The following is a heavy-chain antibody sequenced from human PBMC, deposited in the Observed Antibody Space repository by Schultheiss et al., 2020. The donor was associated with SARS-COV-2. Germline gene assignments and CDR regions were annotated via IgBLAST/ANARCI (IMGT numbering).Heavy chain of an antibody. CDR2: INHRGST. Sequence: SETLSLTCAVSNYSITDGYYWSWIRQPPGKGLEWIGEINHRGSTNYNPSLKSRVIISVDTSKNQFSLKLSSVTAADTAVYYCARGGAPGTFDYWGQGTLVTVSS. CDR1: NYSITDGYY. D-gene: IGHD6-13*01. CDR3: ARGGAPGTFDY. V-gene: IGHV4-34*01. J-gene: IGHJ4*02.